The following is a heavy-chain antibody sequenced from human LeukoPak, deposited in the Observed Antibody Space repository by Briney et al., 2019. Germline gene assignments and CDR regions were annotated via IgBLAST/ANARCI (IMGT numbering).Heavy chain of an antibody. CDR3: ARDVDIVATVWFDP. J-gene: IGHJ5*02. CDR2: IYYSGST. V-gene: IGHV4-4*08. Sequence: PSETLSLTCTVSGGSISTYYGNWIRQAPGKGLEWIGYIYYSGSTNYNPSLKSRVTISVDTSQNQFSLRLSSVTAADTAVYYCARDVDIVATVWFDPWGQGTLVTVSS. D-gene: IGHD5-12*01. CDR1: GGSISTYY.